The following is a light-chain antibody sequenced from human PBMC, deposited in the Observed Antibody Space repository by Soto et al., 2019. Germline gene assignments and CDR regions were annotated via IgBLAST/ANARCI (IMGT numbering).Light chain of an antibody. CDR3: SSYADSSNLEVV. CDR1: SSDVGSCKY. V-gene: IGLV2-8*01. J-gene: IGLJ2*01. Sequence: QSALTQPPSASGSPGQSVTISCTGTSSDVGSCKYVSWYQQHPGKAPKLIIYEVIKRPSGVPDRFSGSKSGNTASLTVSGLQAEDEADYDCSSYADSSNLEVVFGGGTKLTVL. CDR2: EVI.